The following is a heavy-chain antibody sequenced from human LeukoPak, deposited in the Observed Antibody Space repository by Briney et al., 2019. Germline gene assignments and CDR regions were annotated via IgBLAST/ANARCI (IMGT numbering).Heavy chain of an antibody. V-gene: IGHV4-59*01. CDR2: IYYSGST. Sequence: SETLSLTCTVSGGSISSYCWSWIRQPPGKGLEWIGYIYYSGSTNYNPSLKSRVTISVDTSKNQFSLKLSSVTAADTAVYYCARGDYGSGSVFFDYWGQGTLVTVSS. J-gene: IGHJ4*02. D-gene: IGHD3-10*01. CDR3: ARGDYGSGSVFFDY. CDR1: GGSISSYC.